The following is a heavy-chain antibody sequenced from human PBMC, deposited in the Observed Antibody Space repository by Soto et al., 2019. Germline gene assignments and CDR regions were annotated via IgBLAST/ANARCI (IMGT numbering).Heavy chain of an antibody. CDR2: ISGSGGST. CDR1: GFTFSSYA. D-gene: IGHD3-16*02. V-gene: IGHV3-23*01. J-gene: IGHJ4*02. Sequence: GGSLRLSCAASGFTFSSYAMSWVRQAPGKGLEWVSAISGSGGSTYYADSVKGRFTISRDNSKNTLYLQMNSLRAEDTAVYYCAKTEGQRIWGSYRYYPDYWGQGTLVTVSS. CDR3: AKTEGQRIWGSYRYYPDY.